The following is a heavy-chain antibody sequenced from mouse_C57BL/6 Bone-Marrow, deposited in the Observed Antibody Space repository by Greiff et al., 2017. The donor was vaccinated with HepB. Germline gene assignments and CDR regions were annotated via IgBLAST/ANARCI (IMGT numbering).Heavy chain of an antibody. CDR1: GFNIKDDY. Sequence: EVQLQQSGAELVRPGASVKLSCTASGFNIKDDYMHWVKQRPEQGLEWIGWIDPENGDTEYASKFQGKATITADTSSNTAYLQLSSLTSEDTAVYYCTLITTVVARDWYFDVWGTGTTVTVSS. CDR2: IDPENGDT. J-gene: IGHJ1*03. V-gene: IGHV14-4*01. D-gene: IGHD1-1*01. CDR3: TLITTVVARDWYFDV.